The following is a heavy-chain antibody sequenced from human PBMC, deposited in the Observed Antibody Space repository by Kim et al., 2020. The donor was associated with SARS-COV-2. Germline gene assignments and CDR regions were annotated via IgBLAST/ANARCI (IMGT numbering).Heavy chain of an antibody. CDR3: ARDWNWGIDV. J-gene: IGHJ4*02. CDR1: GFTFTTYN. Sequence: GGSLRLFCAASGFTFTTYNMNWVRQAPGKGLEWISYISVTDAIYYADSVKGRFTISRDYAKNSLDLQMNSLRDEETAVYYCARDWNWGIDVWGQGTLVT. D-gene: IGHD7-27*01. V-gene: IGHV3-48*02. CDR2: ISVTDAI.